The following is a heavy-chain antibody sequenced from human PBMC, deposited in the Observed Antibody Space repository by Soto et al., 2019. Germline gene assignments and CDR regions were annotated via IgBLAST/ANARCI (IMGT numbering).Heavy chain of an antibody. CDR3: ARDYDFWSGPNGDV. V-gene: IGHV4-34*01. CDR2: INHSGST. CDR1: GGSFSGYY. D-gene: IGHD3-3*01. J-gene: IGHJ6*02. Sequence: PSETLSLTCAVYGGSFSGYYWSWIRQPPGKGLEWIGEINHSGSTNYNPSLKSRVTISVDTSKNQFSLKLSSVTAADTAVYYCARDYDFWSGPNGDVWGQGXTVTV.